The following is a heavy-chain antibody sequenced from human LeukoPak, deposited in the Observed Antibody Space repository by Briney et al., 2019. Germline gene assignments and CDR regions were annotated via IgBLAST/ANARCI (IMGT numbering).Heavy chain of an antibody. CDR1: GYTFTGYY. D-gene: IGHD3-22*01. Sequence: ASVKVSCKASGYTFTGYYMYWVRQAPGQGLEWMGWINPQSGDTNYAQKFEGRVTMTRDTSISTAYLELSRLRSDDTAVYYCAGDKFRVYDSSGFAFDIWGQGTMVTVSS. CDR2: INPQSGDT. V-gene: IGHV1-2*02. CDR3: AGDKFRVYDSSGFAFDI. J-gene: IGHJ3*02.